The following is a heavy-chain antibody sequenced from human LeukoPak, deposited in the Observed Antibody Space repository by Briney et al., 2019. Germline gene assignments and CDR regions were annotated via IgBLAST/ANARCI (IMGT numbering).Heavy chain of an antibody. Sequence: GGSLRLSCAASGFTLSSYAMSWVRQGPGKGLEWVSAISVSGNTYHADSVKGRFTISRDSSKNTLYLQMNSLRAGDAAVYYCAKAENWRGYFDWLLFFDYWGQGTLVTVSS. CDR3: AKAENWRGYFDWLLFFDY. D-gene: IGHD3-9*01. CDR1: GFTLSSYA. J-gene: IGHJ4*02. V-gene: IGHV3-23*01. CDR2: ISVSGNT.